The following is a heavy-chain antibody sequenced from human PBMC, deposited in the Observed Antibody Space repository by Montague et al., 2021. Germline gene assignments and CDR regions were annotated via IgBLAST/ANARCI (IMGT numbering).Heavy chain of an antibody. CDR2: MNYSANX. V-gene: IGHV4-31*01. CDR3: ASGRLATGDLDY. Sequence: TLSLTCTVSGGSFSSVGYSWTCIRPHQGKDLEWIVYMNYSANXNYNPSLKSPVTISADTSKNHFSLRLISVTAAATAVYYCASGRLATGDLDYWGQGTLVTVSS. CDR1: GGSFSSVGYS. D-gene: IGHD6-13*01. J-gene: IGHJ4*02.